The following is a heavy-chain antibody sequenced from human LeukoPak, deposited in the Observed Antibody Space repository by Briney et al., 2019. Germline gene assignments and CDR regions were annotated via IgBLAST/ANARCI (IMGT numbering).Heavy chain of an antibody. V-gene: IGHV3-23*01. D-gene: IGHD6-13*01. Sequence: GGSLRLSCAASGFTFSSYAMSWVRQAPGKGLEWVSAISGSGGGTYYADSVKGRFTISRDNSKNMLYAQMNSLRAEDTAVYYCAKELAAAGTPGYWYFDLWGRGTLVTVSS. CDR3: AKELAAAGTPGYWYFDL. J-gene: IGHJ2*01. CDR1: GFTFSSYA. CDR2: ISGSGGGT.